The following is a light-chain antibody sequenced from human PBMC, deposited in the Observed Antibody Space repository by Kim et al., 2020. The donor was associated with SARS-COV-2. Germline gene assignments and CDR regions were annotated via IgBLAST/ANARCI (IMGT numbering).Light chain of an antibody. Sequence: SYELTQPPSVSVAPGKTARITCGGNNIGSKSVHWYQQKPGQAPVVVIFYDSDRPSGIPERFSGSNSANTATLTISRVEAGDEADYFCQVWDSSSDHWLFGGGTQLTFL. CDR2: YDS. V-gene: IGLV3-21*04. CDR1: NIGSKS. J-gene: IGLJ3*02. CDR3: QVWDSSSDHWL.